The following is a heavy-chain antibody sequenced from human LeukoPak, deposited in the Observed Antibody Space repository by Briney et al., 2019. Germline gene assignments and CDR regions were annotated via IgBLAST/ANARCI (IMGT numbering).Heavy chain of an antibody. CDR2: IYTSGST. V-gene: IGHV4-61*02. Sequence: SETLSLTCTVSGGSISSGSYYWSWIRQPAGRGLEWIGRIYTSGSTNYNPSLKSRVTISVDTSKNQFSLNLSSVTAADTAVYYCARETSLWFDPWGQGTLVTVSS. CDR1: GGSISSGSYY. CDR3: ARETSLWFDP. J-gene: IGHJ5*02.